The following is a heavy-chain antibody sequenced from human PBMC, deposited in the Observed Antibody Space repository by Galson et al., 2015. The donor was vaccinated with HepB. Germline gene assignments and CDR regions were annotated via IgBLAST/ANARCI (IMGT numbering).Heavy chain of an antibody. CDR1: GFTFSSYG. D-gene: IGHD6-19*01. Sequence: SLRLSCAASGFTFSSYGMHWVRQAPGKGLEWVGRIKSKTDGGTTDYAAPVKGRFTISRDDSKNTLYLQMNSLKTEDTAVYYCTTDRYSSGPRVYDAFDIWGQGTMVTVSS. CDR2: IKSKTDGGTT. V-gene: IGHV3-15*07. J-gene: IGHJ3*02. CDR3: TTDRYSSGPRVYDAFDI.